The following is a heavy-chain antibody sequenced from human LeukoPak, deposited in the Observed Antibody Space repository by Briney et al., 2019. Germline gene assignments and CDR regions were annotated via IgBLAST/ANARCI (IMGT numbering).Heavy chain of an antibody. J-gene: IGHJ4*02. V-gene: IGHV3-30*04. CDR2: ISYDGSNK. Sequence: PGRSLRLSCAASGFTFSSYAMHWVRQAPGKGLEWVAVISYDGSNKYYADSVKGRFTISRDNSKNTLYLQMNSLRAEDTAVYYCARLQLMTTVTIWGQGTLVTVSS. D-gene: IGHD4-17*01. CDR1: GFTFSSYA. CDR3: ARLQLMTTVTI.